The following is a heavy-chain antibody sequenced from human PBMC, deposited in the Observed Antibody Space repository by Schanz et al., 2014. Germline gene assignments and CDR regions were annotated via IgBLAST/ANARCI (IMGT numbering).Heavy chain of an antibody. Sequence: EVQLVESGGGLVQPGGSLRLSCSASGFTFSIYAMHWVRQAPGKGLEYVSAISHDGYSTYYADSVKGRFTISRDNSKNTLYLQVSSLTTEDTAVYCCVKDYRGQGTLVTVSS. CDR3: VKDY. CDR2: ISHDGYST. J-gene: IGHJ4*02. D-gene: IGHD3-10*01. CDR1: GFTFSIYA. V-gene: IGHV3-64D*06.